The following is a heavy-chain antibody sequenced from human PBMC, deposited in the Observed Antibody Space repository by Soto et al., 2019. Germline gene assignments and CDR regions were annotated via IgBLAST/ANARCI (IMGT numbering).Heavy chain of an antibody. Sequence: GGSLRLSCAASGFTFSSYSMNWVRQAPGKGLEWVSSISSSSSYIYYADSVKGRFTISRDNAKNSLHLQMNSLRAEDTAVYYCARDYREWELGTYYYYGMDVWGQGTTVTVSS. CDR2: ISSSSSYI. CDR1: GFTFSSYS. CDR3: ARDYREWELGTYYYYGMDV. V-gene: IGHV3-21*01. D-gene: IGHD1-26*01. J-gene: IGHJ6*02.